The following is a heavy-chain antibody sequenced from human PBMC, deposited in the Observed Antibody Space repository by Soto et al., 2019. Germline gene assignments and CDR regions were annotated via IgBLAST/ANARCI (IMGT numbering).Heavy chain of an antibody. CDR3: ASNFHYYDSSGYSLSYGMDV. D-gene: IGHD3-22*01. V-gene: IGHV3-7*02. Sequence: GGSLRLSCAASGFTFSTYWMSWVRQAPGKGLEWVANIKQDGSEKYYADSVKGRFTISRDNSKNTLYLQMNSLRAEDTAVYYCASNFHYYDSSGYSLSYGMDVWGQGTTVTVSS. J-gene: IGHJ6*02. CDR2: IKQDGSEK. CDR1: GFTFSTYW.